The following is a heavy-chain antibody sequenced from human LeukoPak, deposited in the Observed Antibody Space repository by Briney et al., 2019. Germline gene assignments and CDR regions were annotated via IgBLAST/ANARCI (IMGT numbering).Heavy chain of an antibody. CDR1: GFTFSDYY. CDR2: ISSSGSTI. V-gene: IGHV3-11*01. CDR3: ARDRMIFGAAMFGSFDY. D-gene: IGHD3/OR15-3a*01. Sequence: GGSLSLSCAASGFTFSDYYMSWIRQAPGKGLEWVSYISSSGSTIYYADSVKGRCTISRDNAKNSLYLQMNRLRAEDAAVYYCARDRMIFGAAMFGSFDYWGQGTLVPVSS. J-gene: IGHJ4*02.